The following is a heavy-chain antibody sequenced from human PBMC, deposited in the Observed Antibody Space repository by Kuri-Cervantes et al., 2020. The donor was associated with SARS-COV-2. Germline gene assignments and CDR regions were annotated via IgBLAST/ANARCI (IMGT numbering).Heavy chain of an antibody. J-gene: IGHJ4*02. Sequence: ASVKVSCKASGYTFIAHYIHWVRQAPGQGLEWMAIINPDGGSANSAQKFQDRVRVTSDTSTSTVFMELTGLTSEDTALYFCARVVWKKLSFDHWGQGTLVTVSS. V-gene: IGHV1-46*01. CDR3: ARVVWKKLSFDH. D-gene: IGHD1-1*01. CDR2: INPDGGSA. CDR1: GYTFIAHY.